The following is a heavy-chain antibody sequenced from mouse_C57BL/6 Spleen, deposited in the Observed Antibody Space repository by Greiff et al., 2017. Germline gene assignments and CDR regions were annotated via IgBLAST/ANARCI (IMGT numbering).Heavy chain of an antibody. CDR3: ARPDWDGGFDY. D-gene: IGHD4-1*01. V-gene: IGHV5-17*01. CDR2: ISSGSSTI. Sequence: DVKLVESGGGLVKPGGSLTLSCAASGFTFSDYGMHWVRQAPEKGLEWVAYISSGSSTIYYADTVKGRFTISRDNAKNTLFLQMTSLRSEDTAMYYCARPDWDGGFDYGGQGTTLTVSS. J-gene: IGHJ2*01. CDR1: GFTFSDYG.